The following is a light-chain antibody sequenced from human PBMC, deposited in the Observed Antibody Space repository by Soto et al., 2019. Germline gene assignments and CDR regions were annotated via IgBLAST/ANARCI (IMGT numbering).Light chain of an antibody. CDR3: QQYGSSPGT. CDR1: QSVSSSY. J-gene: IGKJ2*02. CDR2: GAS. V-gene: IGKV3-20*01. Sequence: EIVLTQSPGTLSLSPGERATLSCRASQSVSSSYLAWYQQKPGQAPRLLICGASTRATGIPDRFSGSGSGTDVTRTIGRLEPEDFAVYYCQQYGSSPGTFGQGTKLEIK.